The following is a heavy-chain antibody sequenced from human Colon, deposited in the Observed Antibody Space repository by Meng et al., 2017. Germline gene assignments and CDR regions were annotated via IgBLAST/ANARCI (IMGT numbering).Heavy chain of an antibody. CDR3: ARHGGYYQDY. CDR2: IDHRGDP. V-gene: IGHV4-4*02. CDR1: VGSINTKSY. J-gene: IGHJ4*02. D-gene: IGHD4-23*01. Sequence: LRGSVPGLVRLSGTLSLTCAVSVGSINTKSYWSWVRQSPEKGPDWIGQIDHRGDPYYNPSLKSRVTMSVDRSKSQVSLQLTSVTAADTAVYYCARHGGYYQDYWGQGTLVTVSS.